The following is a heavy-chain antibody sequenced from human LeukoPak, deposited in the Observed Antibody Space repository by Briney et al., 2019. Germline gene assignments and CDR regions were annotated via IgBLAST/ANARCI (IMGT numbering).Heavy chain of an antibody. Sequence: GASVKVSCKASGGTFSSYAISWVRQAPGQGLEWMGWINPNSGGTNYAQKFQGRVTMTRDTSISTAYMELSRLRSDDTAVYYCARDSIAVAGPPESYWGQGTLVTVSS. D-gene: IGHD6-19*01. J-gene: IGHJ4*02. CDR1: GGTFSSYA. CDR3: ARDSIAVAGPPESY. CDR2: INPNSGGT. V-gene: IGHV1-2*02.